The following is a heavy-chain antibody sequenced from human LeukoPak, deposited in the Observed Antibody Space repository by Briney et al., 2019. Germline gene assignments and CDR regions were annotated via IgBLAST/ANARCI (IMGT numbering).Heavy chain of an antibody. CDR1: GFTFSDYY. CDR3: AMHYDILTGASHFDY. CDR2: ISSSSSYT. J-gene: IGHJ4*02. V-gene: IGHV3-11*06. Sequence: TGGSLRLSCAASGFTFSDYYMSWIRQAPGKGLEWVSYISSSSSYTNYADSVKGRFTISRDNAKNSLYLQMNSLRAEDTAVYYCAMHYDILTGASHFDYWGQGTLVTVSS. D-gene: IGHD3-9*01.